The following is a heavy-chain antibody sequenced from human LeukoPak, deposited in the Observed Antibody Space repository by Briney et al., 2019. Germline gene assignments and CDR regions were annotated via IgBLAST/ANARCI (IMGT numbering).Heavy chain of an antibody. V-gene: IGHV4-59*01. CDR2: IYYGGST. CDR3: ARASMDV. Sequence: SETLSPTCTVSGGSISSYYWSWIRQPPGKGPEWIGYIYYGGSTNYNPSLKSRVTISVDTSKNQFSLKLSSVTAADTAVYYCARASMDVWGQGTTVTVSS. J-gene: IGHJ6*02. CDR1: GGSISSYY.